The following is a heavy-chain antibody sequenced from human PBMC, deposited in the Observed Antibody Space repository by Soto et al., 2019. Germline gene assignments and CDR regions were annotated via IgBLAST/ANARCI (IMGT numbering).Heavy chain of an antibody. CDR3: ARTTAVRFLELLPPSYSMDF. D-gene: IGHD3-3*01. J-gene: IGHJ6*02. V-gene: IGHV5-10-1*01. CDR2: IDPSDSYT. CDR1: GYSFTSYW. Sequence: RGESLKISCKGSGYSFTSYWISWVRQMPGKGLEWMGRIDPSDSYTNYSPSFQGHVTISADKSISTAYLQWSSLKASDTAMYYCARTTAVRFLELLPPSYSMDFCGPGTTVTLSS.